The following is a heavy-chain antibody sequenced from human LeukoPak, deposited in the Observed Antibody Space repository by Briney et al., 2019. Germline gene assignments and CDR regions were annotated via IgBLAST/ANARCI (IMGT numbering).Heavy chain of an antibody. V-gene: IGHV4-4*07. CDR1: GGSISSDY. Sequence: PSETLSLTCTVSGGSISSDYWSWIRQPAGKGLEWIGRIYTSGSANYNPSLKSRVTISVDTSKNQFSLKLSSVTAADTAVYYCARDVDQNGVDWFDPWGQGTLVTVSS. D-gene: IGHD5-12*01. CDR3: ARDVDQNGVDWFDP. J-gene: IGHJ5*02. CDR2: IYTSGSA.